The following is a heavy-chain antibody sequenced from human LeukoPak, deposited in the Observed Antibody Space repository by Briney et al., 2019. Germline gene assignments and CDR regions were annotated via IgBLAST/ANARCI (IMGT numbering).Heavy chain of an antibody. CDR1: GFTFSDYY. J-gene: IGHJ4*02. D-gene: IGHD3-10*01. CDR3: ARGRVRGVIDY. Sequence: GGSLRLSCAASGFTFSDYYMSWIRQAPGKGLEGVSYISSSSSYTNYADSVKGGFTISRDNAKNSLYLQMNSLRAEDTAVYYCARGRVRGVIDYWGQGTLVTVSS. CDR2: ISSSSSYT. V-gene: IGHV3-11*06.